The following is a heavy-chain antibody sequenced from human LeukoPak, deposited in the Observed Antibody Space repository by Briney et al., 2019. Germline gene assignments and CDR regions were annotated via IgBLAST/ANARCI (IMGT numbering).Heavy chain of an antibody. J-gene: IGHJ4*02. CDR1: GYTFTSYD. CDR3: ARGNIAAAGTYDY. CDR2: MNPNSGNT. Sequence: ASGKVSCKASGYTFTSYDINWVRQATGQGLEWMGWMNPNSGNTGYAQKFQGRVTMTRNTSISTAYMELSSLRSEDTAVYYCARGNIAAAGTYDYWGQGTLVTVSS. V-gene: IGHV1-8*01. D-gene: IGHD6-13*01.